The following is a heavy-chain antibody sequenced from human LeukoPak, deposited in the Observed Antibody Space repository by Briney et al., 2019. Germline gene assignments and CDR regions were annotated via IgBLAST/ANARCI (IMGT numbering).Heavy chain of an antibody. J-gene: IGHJ4*02. D-gene: IGHD3-10*01. CDR1: GGSFSGYY. CDR3: ARVKPGFGELFDYLFGPQGAGAGTTFDY. V-gene: IGHV4-34*01. CDR2: INHSGST. Sequence: PSETLSLTCAVFGGSFSGYYWSWIRQPPGKGLEWIGEINHSGSTNYNPSLKSRVTISVDKSKNQFSLKLSSVTAADTAVYYCARVKPGFGELFDYLFGPQGAGAGTTFDYWGQGTLVTVSS.